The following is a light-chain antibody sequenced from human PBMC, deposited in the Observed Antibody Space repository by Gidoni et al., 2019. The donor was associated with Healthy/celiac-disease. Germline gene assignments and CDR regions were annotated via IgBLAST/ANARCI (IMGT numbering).Light chain of an antibody. CDR2: DAA. J-gene: IGKJ1*01. Sequence: DIQMTQAPSTLSASVGDRVTITCRASQSIRSWLAWYQQKPGKAPTLLISDAASLESGVPSRFSGSGSGTEFTLTISSLQPDDFATYYCQQYNSYSPTFGQGTKVEIK. CDR3: QQYNSYSPT. CDR1: QSIRSW. V-gene: IGKV1-5*03.